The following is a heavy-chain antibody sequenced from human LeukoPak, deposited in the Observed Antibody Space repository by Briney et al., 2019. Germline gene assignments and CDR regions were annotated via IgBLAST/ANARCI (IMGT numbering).Heavy chain of an antibody. Sequence: PSETLSLTCAVYGGSFSGYYWSWIRQPPGKGLEWIGEINHSGSTNYNPSLKSRVTISVDTSKNQFSLKLSSVTAADTAVYYCARESHYYDSSGYYSNWGQGTLVTVSS. J-gene: IGHJ4*02. CDR3: ARESHYYDSSGYYSN. V-gene: IGHV4-34*01. D-gene: IGHD3-22*01. CDR2: INHSGST. CDR1: GGSFSGYY.